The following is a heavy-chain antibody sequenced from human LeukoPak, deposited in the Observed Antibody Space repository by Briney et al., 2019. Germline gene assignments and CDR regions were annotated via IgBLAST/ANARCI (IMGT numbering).Heavy chain of an antibody. CDR1: GYSFTSYW. CDR3: ARRGEMDRGSGDYYYYYMDV. V-gene: IGHV5-51*01. CDR2: IYPGDSDT. J-gene: IGHJ6*03. Sequence: KLGESLKISCKGSGYSFTSYWIGWVRQMPGKGLEWMGIIYPGDSDTRYSPSFQGQVTISADKSISTAYLQWSSLKASDTAMYYCARRGEMDRGSGDYYYYYMDVWGKGTTVTVSS. D-gene: IGHD2-2*03.